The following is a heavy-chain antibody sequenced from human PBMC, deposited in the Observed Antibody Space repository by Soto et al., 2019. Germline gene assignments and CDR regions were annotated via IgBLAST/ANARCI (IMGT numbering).Heavy chain of an antibody. CDR2: INAGNGNT. V-gene: IGHV1-3*01. D-gene: IGHD3-16*02. CDR1: GYTFTSYA. J-gene: IGHJ4*02. Sequence: ASVKVSCKASGYTFTSYAMHWVRQAPGQRLEWMGWINAGNGNTKYSQKFQGRVTITRDTSASTAYMELSSLRSEDTAVYYCARADYDYIWGSYRVLNTFDYWGQGTLVTVSS. CDR3: ARADYDYIWGSYRVLNTFDY.